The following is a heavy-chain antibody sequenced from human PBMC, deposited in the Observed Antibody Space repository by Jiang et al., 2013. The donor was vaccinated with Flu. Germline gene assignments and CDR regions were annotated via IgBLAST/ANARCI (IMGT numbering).Heavy chain of an antibody. Sequence: GGVVQPGRSLRLSCAASGFTFSAYGMQWVRQAPGKGLEWVAAISSDGTETWYADSVKGQFTISRDNNKSTLYLQKSSLRADDTAVYYCARDGYPWGQGTLVTVSS. CDR1: GFTFSAYG. CDR3: ARDGYP. D-gene: IGHD6-13*01. V-gene: IGHV3-33*01. J-gene: IGHJ5*02. CDR2: ISSDGTET.